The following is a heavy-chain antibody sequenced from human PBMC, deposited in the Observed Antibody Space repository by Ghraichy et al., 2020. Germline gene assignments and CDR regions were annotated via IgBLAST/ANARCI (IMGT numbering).Heavy chain of an antibody. V-gene: IGHV3-48*03. D-gene: IGHD3-16*01. J-gene: IGHJ4*02. CDR3: ARASWGGGPLNDY. Sequence: GGPLRLSCAASGFTFSSYEMNWVRQAPGKGLEWVSYIRSTGSSTYYADSVKGRFTISRDNAKSSLYLQMNSLRAEDTAVYYCARASWGGGPLNDYWGQGTLVTVSS. CDR1: GFTFSSYE. CDR2: IRSTGSST.